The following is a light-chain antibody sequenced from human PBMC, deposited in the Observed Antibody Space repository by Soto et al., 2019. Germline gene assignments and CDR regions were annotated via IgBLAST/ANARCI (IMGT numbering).Light chain of an antibody. CDR2: EVY. Sequence: LTQPPSASGSPGQSVTISCTGTSSDVGGYNYVSWYQQHPGKAPKLIIYEVYKRPSGVPDRFSGSKSGNTAALTVSGLQAEDEADYYCSSYVGNNSYVFGTGTKVTVL. J-gene: IGLJ1*01. CDR1: SSDVGGYNY. CDR3: SSYVGNNSYV. V-gene: IGLV2-8*01.